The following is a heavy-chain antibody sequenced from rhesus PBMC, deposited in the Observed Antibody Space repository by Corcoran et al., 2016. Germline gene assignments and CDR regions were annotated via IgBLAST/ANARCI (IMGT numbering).Heavy chain of an antibody. CDR2: SYGSGGGT. CDR3: AREANGYYRVYFEF. Sequence: QVQLQESGPGLVKPSETLSLTCAVSGGSISDDYYWSWIRQPPGKGLEWIGNSYGSGGGTNYHPSRTNRVTISIDTSKNQFSLKRSSVTAADTAVYYCAREANGYYRVYFEFWGQGALVTVSS. D-gene: IGHD3-9*01. CDR1: GGSISDDYY. V-gene: IGHV4-106*01. J-gene: IGHJ1*01.